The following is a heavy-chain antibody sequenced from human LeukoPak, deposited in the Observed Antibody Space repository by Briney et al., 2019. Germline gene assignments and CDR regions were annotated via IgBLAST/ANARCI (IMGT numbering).Heavy chain of an antibody. D-gene: IGHD1-14*01. Sequence: SETLSLTCTVSGGSISSSSYYWGWIRQPPGKGLEWIGSIYYSGSTYYNPSLKSRVTISVDTSKNQFSLKLSSVTAADTAVYYCARAHRSRGVDYWGQGTLVTVSS. V-gene: IGHV4-39*01. CDR2: IYYSGST. CDR3: ARAHRSRGVDY. J-gene: IGHJ4*02. CDR1: GGSISSSSYY.